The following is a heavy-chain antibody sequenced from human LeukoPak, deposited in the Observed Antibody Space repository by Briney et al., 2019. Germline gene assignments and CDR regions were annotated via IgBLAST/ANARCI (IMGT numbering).Heavy chain of an antibody. V-gene: IGHV4-34*01. CDR2: INHRGSS. J-gene: IGHJ4*02. CDR3: ARDKFCSDTGSCWIGLFDV. Sequence: SETLSLTCGVFGGSFSGYYWTWLRQPPGKGLEWIGQINHRGSSHYNPSLRSRVTISVDTSKTQFSLKLTSVTAADTAVYYCARDKFCSDTGSCWIGLFDVWGQAALVTVSS. D-gene: IGHD2-15*01. CDR1: GGSFSGYY.